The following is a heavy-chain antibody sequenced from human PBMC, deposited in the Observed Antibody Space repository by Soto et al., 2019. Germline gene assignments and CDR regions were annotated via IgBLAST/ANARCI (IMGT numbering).Heavy chain of an antibody. V-gene: IGHV3-15*01. CDR3: TTSPYQYYYYGMDV. D-gene: IGHD2-2*01. CDR2: IKSKTDGGTT. J-gene: IGHJ6*02. CDR1: GFTFSNAW. Sequence: GGSLRLSCAASGFTFSNAWMDWVRQAPGKGLEWVGRIKSKTDGGTTDYAAPVKGRFTISRDDSKNTLYLQMNSLKTEDTAVYYCTTSPYQYYYYGMDVWGQGTTVTVSS.